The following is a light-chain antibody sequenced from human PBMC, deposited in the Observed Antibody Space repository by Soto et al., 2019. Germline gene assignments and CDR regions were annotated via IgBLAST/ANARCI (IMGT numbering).Light chain of an antibody. Sequence: QSVLTQPPSLSGAPGQRVTISCTGSSSNIGAGYDVHWYQQLPGTAPKLLIYSNTNRPSGVPDRFSGSKSGTSASLAITGLHVEDEADYYCQSYDNSLSGSRVFGTGTKLTVL. CDR3: QSYDNSLSGSRV. J-gene: IGLJ1*01. CDR1: SSNIGAGYD. CDR2: SNT. V-gene: IGLV1-40*01.